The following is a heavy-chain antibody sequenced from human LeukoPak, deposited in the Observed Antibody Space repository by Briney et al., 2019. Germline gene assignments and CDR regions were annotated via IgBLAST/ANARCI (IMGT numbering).Heavy chain of an antibody. D-gene: IGHD3-10*01. CDR3: ARDLYYYGSGRLGDWFDP. J-gene: IGHJ5*02. Sequence: GGSLRLSCAASGFTFSSYRMNWVRQAPGKGLEWVSSISSSSSYIYYADSVKGRFTISRDNAKNSLYLQMNSLRAEDTAVYYCARDLYYYGSGRLGDWFDPWGQGTLVTVSS. CDR1: GFTFSSYR. CDR2: ISSSSSYI. V-gene: IGHV3-21*01.